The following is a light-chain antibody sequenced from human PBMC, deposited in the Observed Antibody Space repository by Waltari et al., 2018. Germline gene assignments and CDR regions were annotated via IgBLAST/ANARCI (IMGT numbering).Light chain of an antibody. Sequence: DIVVTQSPSSLSASVGDRVSITCRASESIGNRLNWYQQRPGKAPKLLIYAASTLQSGVPSRFTGSGSGTDFTLTIGSLQPEDFATYYCQQSYTTPRTYKNPRTFGQGTQVEIK. CDR3: QQSYTTPRTYKNPRT. CDR1: ESIGNR. J-gene: IGKJ1*01. CDR2: AAS. V-gene: IGKV1-39*01.